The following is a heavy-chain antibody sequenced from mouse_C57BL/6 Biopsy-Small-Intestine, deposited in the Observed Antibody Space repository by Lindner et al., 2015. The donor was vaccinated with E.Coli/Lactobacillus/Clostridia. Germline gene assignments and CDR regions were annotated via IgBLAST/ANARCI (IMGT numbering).Heavy chain of an antibody. D-gene: IGHD1-1*01. CDR1: GYTFTSYT. J-gene: IGHJ4*01. Sequence: SVKVSCKASGYTFTSYTMHWVRQAPGQGLEWMGWINAGNGNTKYSEKFQGRVTITRDTSASTAYMHLSSLTSEDTAVYYCARSGYYYDSSGSYPNYFRPWGQGTLVTVSS. CDR3: ARSGYYYDSSGSYPNYFRP. CDR2: INAGNGNT. V-gene: IGHV1-66*01.